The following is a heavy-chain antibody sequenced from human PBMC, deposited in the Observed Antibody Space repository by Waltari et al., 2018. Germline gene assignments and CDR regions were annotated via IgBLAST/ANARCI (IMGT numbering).Heavy chain of an antibody. CDR3: ARAGRIGITGTTGAFDI. CDR1: GYTFTSYG. V-gene: IGHV1-18*01. Sequence: QVQLVQSGAEVNKPGASVKVSCKASGYTFTSYGISWVRQAPGQGLEWMGWISAYNGNTNYARKLNGGVNMTTGTSTSTAYMELRSLRSDDTAVYYCARAGRIGITGTTGAFDIWGQGTMVTVSS. D-gene: IGHD1-20*01. J-gene: IGHJ3*02. CDR2: ISAYNGNT.